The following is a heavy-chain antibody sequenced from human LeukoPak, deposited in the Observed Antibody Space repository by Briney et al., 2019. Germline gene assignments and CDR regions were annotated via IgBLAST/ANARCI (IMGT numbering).Heavy chain of an antibody. Sequence: ASVKVSCKASGYTFTGYYMHWVRQAPGQGLEWMGWINPNSGGTNYAQKLQGRVTMTTDTSTSTAYMELRSLRSDDTAVYYCARDLSSGGSSFDYWGQGTLVTVSS. CDR2: INPNSGGT. CDR1: GYTFTGYY. CDR3: ARDLSSGGSSFDY. D-gene: IGHD6-19*01. J-gene: IGHJ4*02. V-gene: IGHV1-2*02.